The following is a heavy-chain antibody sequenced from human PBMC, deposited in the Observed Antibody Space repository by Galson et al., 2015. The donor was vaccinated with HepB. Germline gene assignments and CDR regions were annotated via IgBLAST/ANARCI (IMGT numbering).Heavy chain of an antibody. CDR1: GFTFSSYS. CDR3: ARDYCSGGSCYSGWFDP. V-gene: IGHV3-21*01. Sequence: SLRLSCAASGFTFSSYSMNWVRQAPGKGLEWVSSISSSSSYIYYADSVKGRFTISRDNAKNSLYLQMDSLRAEDTAVYYCARDYCSGGSCYSGWFDPWGQGTLVTVSS. D-gene: IGHD2-15*01. CDR2: ISSSSSYI. J-gene: IGHJ5*02.